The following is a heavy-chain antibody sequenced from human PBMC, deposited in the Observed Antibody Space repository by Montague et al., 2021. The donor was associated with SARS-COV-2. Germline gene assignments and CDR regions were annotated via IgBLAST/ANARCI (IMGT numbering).Heavy chain of an antibody. CDR1: GGSITGYY. CDR3: VRDHPYGGPRGAYDI. CDR2: IYDGGAV. V-gene: IGHV4-59*01. Sequence: SETLSLTCTVSGGSITGYYWSWLRRSPGKELEWIAYIYDGGAVNYNPSLGSRVTISTDTSKNQLSLKVNSVTAADTAVYYCVRDHPYGGPRGAYDIWGQGTVVTVSS. D-gene: IGHD4-23*01. J-gene: IGHJ3*02.